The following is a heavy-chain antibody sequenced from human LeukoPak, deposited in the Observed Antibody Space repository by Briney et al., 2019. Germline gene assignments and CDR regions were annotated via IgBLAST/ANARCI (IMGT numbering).Heavy chain of an antibody. CDR2: IYYTGST. CDR1: GGSISSGSYY. Sequence: PSETLSLTCTVSGGSISSGSYYWSWIRQPAGKGLEWIGYIYYTGSTTYNPSLKSRVTISVDTSKNQFSLKLRSVTAADTAVYYCARDYGDIPPDWYYDLWGRGTLVTVSS. CDR3: ARDYGDIPPDWYYDL. D-gene: IGHD4-17*01. J-gene: IGHJ2*01. V-gene: IGHV4-61*10.